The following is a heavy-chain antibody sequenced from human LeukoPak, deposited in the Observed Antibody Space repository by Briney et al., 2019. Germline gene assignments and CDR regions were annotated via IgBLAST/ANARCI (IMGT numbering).Heavy chain of an antibody. Sequence: ASVKVSCKGSGYTFTCYYMHWGRQAPGQGQEWMGWINTNSGGTNYEQKFQGRVTMTRDTSISTAYMELSRLRSDDAAVYYCAREFSGNPGYYGMDVWGQGTTVTVSS. CDR1: GYTFTCYY. CDR2: INTNSGGT. J-gene: IGHJ6*02. CDR3: AREFSGNPGYYGMDV. D-gene: IGHD3-10*01. V-gene: IGHV1-2*02.